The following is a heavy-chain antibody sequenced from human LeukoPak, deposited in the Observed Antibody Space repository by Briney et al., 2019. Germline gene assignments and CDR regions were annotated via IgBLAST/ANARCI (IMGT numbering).Heavy chain of an antibody. CDR1: GYTFTGYY. CDR2: INPNSGGT. D-gene: IGHD6-19*01. Sequence: ASVKVSCKASGYTFTGYYMHWVRQAPGQGLEWMGWINPNSGGTNYAQKFQGRVTMTRDTSTSTAYMELSRLRSDDTAVYYCARGIRMAVAGRGGDYWGQGTLVTVSS. V-gene: IGHV1-2*02. CDR3: ARGIRMAVAGRGGDY. J-gene: IGHJ4*02.